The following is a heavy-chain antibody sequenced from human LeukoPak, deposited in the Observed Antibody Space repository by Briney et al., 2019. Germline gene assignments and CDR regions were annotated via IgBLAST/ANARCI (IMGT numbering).Heavy chain of an antibody. Sequence: SETLSLTCAVYGGSFSGYYWSWIRQPPGKGLEWIGEINHSGSTNYNPSLKSRVTISVDTSKNQFSLKLSSVTAADTAVYYCARHTGQFGFNWFDPWGQGTLVTVSS. J-gene: IGHJ5*02. CDR3: ARHTGQFGFNWFDP. CDR2: INHSGST. D-gene: IGHD3-10*01. CDR1: GGSFSGYY. V-gene: IGHV4-34*01.